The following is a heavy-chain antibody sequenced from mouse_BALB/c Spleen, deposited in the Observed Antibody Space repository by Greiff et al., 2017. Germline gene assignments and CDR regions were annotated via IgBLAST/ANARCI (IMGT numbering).Heavy chain of an antibody. J-gene: IGHJ3*01. Sequence: EVKLVESGGDLVKPGGSLKLSCAASGFTFSSYGMSWVRQTPDKRLEWVATISSGGSYTYYPDSVKGRFTISRDNAKNTLYLQMSSLKSEDTAMYYCTRGQLGLRYWGQGTLVTVSA. CDR3: TRGQLGLRY. CDR2: ISSGGSYT. CDR1: GFTFSSYG. D-gene: IGHD3-1*01. V-gene: IGHV5-6*02.